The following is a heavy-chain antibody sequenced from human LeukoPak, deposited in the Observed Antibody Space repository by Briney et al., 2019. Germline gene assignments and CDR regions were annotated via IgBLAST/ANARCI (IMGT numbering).Heavy chain of an antibody. CDR1: GFTFSSYG. CDR2: ISYDGSNK. CDR3: AKALWSRLSVDY. J-gene: IGHJ4*02. D-gene: IGHD2-21*01. V-gene: IGHV3-30*18. Sequence: GRSLRLSCAVSGFTFSSYGMHWVRQAPGKGLEWVAVISYDGSNKYYADSVKGRFTISRDNSKNTLYLQMNSLRAEDTAVYYCAKALWSRLSVDYWGQGTLATVSS.